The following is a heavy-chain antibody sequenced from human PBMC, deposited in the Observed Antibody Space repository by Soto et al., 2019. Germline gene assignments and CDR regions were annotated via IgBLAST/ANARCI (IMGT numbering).Heavy chain of an antibody. V-gene: IGHV1-24*01. J-gene: IGHJ4*02. D-gene: IGHD5-12*01. Sequence: ASVKVSCKVSGYTLTELSMHWVRQAPGKGLGWMGGFDPEDGETIYAQKFQGRVTMTEDTSTDTAYMELSSLRSEDTAVYYCATYGSGGYSGYQYDYWGQGTLVTVSS. CDR3: ATYGSGGYSGYQYDY. CDR2: FDPEDGET. CDR1: GYTLTELS.